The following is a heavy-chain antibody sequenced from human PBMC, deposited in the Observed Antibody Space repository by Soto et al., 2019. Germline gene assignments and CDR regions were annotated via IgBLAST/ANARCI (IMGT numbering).Heavy chain of an antibody. CDR2: ISGSGGST. D-gene: IGHD3-3*01. V-gene: IGHV3-23*01. J-gene: IGHJ4*02. Sequence: GGSLRLSCAASGFTFSSYAMSWVRQAPGKGLEWVSAISGSGGSTYYADSVKGRFTISRDNSKNTLYLQMNSLRAEDTAVYYCVKGREYYDFWSGSPPFDYWGQGTLVTVSS. CDR3: VKGREYYDFWSGSPPFDY. CDR1: GFTFSSYA.